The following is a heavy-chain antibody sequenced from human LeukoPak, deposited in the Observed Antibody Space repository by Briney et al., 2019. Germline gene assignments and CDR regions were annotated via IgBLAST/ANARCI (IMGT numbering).Heavy chain of an antibody. CDR2: ISAYNGNT. CDR1: GYTFTSYG. J-gene: IGHJ4*02. CDR3: ARDPHDYGDKGGLDY. V-gene: IGHV1-18*01. Sequence: GASVKVSCKASGYTFTSYGISWVRQAPGQGLEWMGWISAYNGNTNYAQKLQGRVTMTTDTSTSTAYMELRSLRSDDTAVYYCARDPHDYGDKGGLDYWGQGTLVTVSS. D-gene: IGHD4-23*01.